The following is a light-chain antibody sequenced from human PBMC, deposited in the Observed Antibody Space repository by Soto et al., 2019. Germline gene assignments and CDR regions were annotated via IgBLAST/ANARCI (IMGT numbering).Light chain of an antibody. CDR2: AAS. J-gene: IGKJ1*01. Sequence: DIQMTQSPSSLSASVGDRVTITCRASQSISSYLNWYQQKPGKAPKLLIYAASSLQSGVPSRFSGSGSGTDFTLTISSLQPEDFATYYCQQSYSTPQTFGQATKVDI. CDR3: QQSYSTPQT. CDR1: QSISSY. V-gene: IGKV1-39*01.